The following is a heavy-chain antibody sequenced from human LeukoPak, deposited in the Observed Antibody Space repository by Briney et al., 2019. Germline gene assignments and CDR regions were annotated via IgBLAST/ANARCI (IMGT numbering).Heavy chain of an antibody. D-gene: IGHD1-26*01. CDR2: TYYRSKWYN. CDR3: AMGAGSFDY. J-gene: IGHJ4*02. CDR1: GYSVSSNSGA. V-gene: IGHV6-1*01. Sequence: SQTLSLTCAISGYSVSSNSGACNWIRQSPSRGLEWLGRTYYRSKWYNNYAVSVKGRITINPDTSKNQFSLQLNSVTPEDTAVYYCAMGAGSFDYWGQGTLVTVSS.